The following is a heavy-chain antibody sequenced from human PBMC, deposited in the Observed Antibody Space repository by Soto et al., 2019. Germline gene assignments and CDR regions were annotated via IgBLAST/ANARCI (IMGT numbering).Heavy chain of an antibody. CDR1: GYTFTSYD. Sequence: QVQLVQSGAEVKKPGASVKVSCKASGYTFTSYDINWVRQATGQGLEWMGWMNPNSGNTGYAQKFQGRVTMTTNTSISTAYMELRSLRSEDTAVYYCARGSQVVVAATYDYWGQGTLVTVSS. D-gene: IGHD2-15*01. J-gene: IGHJ4*02. CDR2: MNPNSGNT. V-gene: IGHV1-8*01. CDR3: ARGSQVVVAATYDY.